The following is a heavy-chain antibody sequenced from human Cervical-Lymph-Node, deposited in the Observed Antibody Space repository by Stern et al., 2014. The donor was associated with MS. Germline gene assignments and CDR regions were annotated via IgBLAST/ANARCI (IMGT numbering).Heavy chain of an antibody. CDR2: ISGYNGDI. CDR1: GYTFNGYG. V-gene: IGHV1-18*04. D-gene: IGHD3-3*01. Sequence: QDQLVQSGAEVKKPGASVKVSCKASGYTFNGYGISWLRQAPGQGLEWMGWISGYNGDIKYAQMVQGRVTMTIDTSTTTVHMELRSLRSDDTAMYYCARDRGERLLPHALDIWGQGTLVTVSS. CDR3: ARDRGERLLPHALDI. J-gene: IGHJ3*02.